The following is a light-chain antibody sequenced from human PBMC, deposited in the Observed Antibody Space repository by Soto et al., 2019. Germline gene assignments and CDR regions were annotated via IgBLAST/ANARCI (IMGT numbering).Light chain of an antibody. CDR3: KQGFIAPGT. V-gene: IGKV1-39*01. J-gene: IGKJ1*01. Sequence: DIQMTQSPSSLSASVGDRVTITCRASQSITGYLNWYQQKPGKVPKLLIYAASTLQSGVPSRFSGSGSGTVFTPTLSCVRAKDAAPYYCKQGFIAPGTFGQGTKVEIK. CDR2: AAS. CDR1: QSITGY.